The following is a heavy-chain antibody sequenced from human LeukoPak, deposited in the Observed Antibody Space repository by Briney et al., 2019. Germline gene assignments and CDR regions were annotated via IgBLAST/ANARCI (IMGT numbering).Heavy chain of an antibody. Sequence: KASQTLSLTCTVSGGSISSGSYYWSWIRQPAGKGLEWIGRIYTSGSTNYNPSLKSRVTISVDTSKNQFSLKLSSVTAADTAVYYCAKAWSSYYDFWSGYYSWGQGTLVTVSS. CDR1: GGSISSGSYY. D-gene: IGHD3-3*01. CDR2: IYTSGST. J-gene: IGHJ5*02. V-gene: IGHV4-61*02. CDR3: AKAWSSYYDFWSGYYS.